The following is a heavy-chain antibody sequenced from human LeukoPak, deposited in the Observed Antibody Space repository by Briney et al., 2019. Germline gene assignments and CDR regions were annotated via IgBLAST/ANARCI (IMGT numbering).Heavy chain of an antibody. D-gene: IGHD4-17*01. CDR2: INPDGSTT. V-gene: IGHV3-74*01. Sequence: RGSLRLSCAASGFTFTNYWMFWVRQAPGKGLVWVSGINPDGSTTTYADSAKGRFTISRENAKSTLYLHMNILRVEDTAVYYCARGRYGDYHWGQGILVTVSS. CDR3: ARGRYGDYH. J-gene: IGHJ4*02. CDR1: GFTFTNYW.